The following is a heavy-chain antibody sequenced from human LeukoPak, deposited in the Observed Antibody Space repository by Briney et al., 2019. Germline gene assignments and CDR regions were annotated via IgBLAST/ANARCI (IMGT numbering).Heavy chain of an antibody. D-gene: IGHD1-26*01. Sequence: PSETLSLTCTVSGGSISGSKYNWGWIRQPPGKGLEWIGEIHQSRGATYNPSLKSRVTMSIDTSKNQISLKLSSVTAADTAVYYCASGDGVKAPIGTGSWFFDVWGRGTLVSVSS. V-gene: IGHV4-61*05. CDR1: GGSISGSKYN. J-gene: IGHJ2*01. CDR3: ASGDGVKAPIGTGSWFFDV. CDR2: IHQSRGA.